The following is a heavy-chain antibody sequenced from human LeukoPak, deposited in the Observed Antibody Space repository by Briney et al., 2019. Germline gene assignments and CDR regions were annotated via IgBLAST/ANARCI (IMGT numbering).Heavy chain of an antibody. CDR1: GYTFTSYY. CDR3: ARDGIAAAGTSLPYYYYYMDV. CDR2: INPSGGST. J-gene: IGHJ6*03. D-gene: IGHD6-13*01. Sequence: ASVKVSCKASGYTFTSYYMHWVRQAPGQGLEWMGIINPSGGSTSYAQKFQGRVTMTRDMSTSTVYMELSSLRSEDTAVYYCARDGIAAAGTSLPYYYYYMDVWGKGTTVTVSS. V-gene: IGHV1-46*01.